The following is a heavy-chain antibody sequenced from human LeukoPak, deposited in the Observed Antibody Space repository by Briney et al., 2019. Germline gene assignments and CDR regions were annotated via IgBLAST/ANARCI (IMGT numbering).Heavy chain of an antibody. J-gene: IGHJ4*02. Sequence: SSETLSLTCAVSGGSISSVMWWSWVRQPPGKGLEWIGEIYHSGSTIYNPSLKSRVTISVDKAENQFSLRLTSVTAADTAVYYCASGEPLAYCSTTSCPYYFDLWGQGTLVAVSA. D-gene: IGHD2-2*01. V-gene: IGHV4-4*02. CDR1: GGSISSVMW. CDR3: ASGEPLAYCSTTSCPYYFDL. CDR2: IYHSGST.